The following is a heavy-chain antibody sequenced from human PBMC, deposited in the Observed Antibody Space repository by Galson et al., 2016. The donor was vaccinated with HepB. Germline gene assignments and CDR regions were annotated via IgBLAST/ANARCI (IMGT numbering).Heavy chain of an antibody. V-gene: IGHV3-30*18. CDR1: GFIFNSHT. CDR2: ISHDGINA. Sequence: SLRLSCAASGFIFNSHTMHWVRQETPGKGLEWVASISHDGINANYADSVRGRFTISRDNSKNSVYLQMSSLRAEDTAIYYCAKDAAVTLPGVYFEFWGQGTLVTVSS. J-gene: IGHJ4*02. D-gene: IGHD4-17*01. CDR3: AKDAAVTLPGVYFEF.